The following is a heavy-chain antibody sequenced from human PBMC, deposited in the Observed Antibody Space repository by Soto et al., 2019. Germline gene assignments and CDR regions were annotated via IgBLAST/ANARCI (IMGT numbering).Heavy chain of an antibody. Sequence: QVQLVQSGAEVKKPGSSVKVSCKASGGTFSSYAISWVRQAPGQGLEWMGGIIPIFGTANYAQKFQGRVTITADESTSTAYMELSSLRSEDTAVYYCARAVASKPLVWFDPGGQGTLVTVSS. CDR2: IIPIFGTA. V-gene: IGHV1-69*01. J-gene: IGHJ5*02. D-gene: IGHD5-12*01. CDR1: GGTFSSYA. CDR3: ARAVASKPLVWFDP.